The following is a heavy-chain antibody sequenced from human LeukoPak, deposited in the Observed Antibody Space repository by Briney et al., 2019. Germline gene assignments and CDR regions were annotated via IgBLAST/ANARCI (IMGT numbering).Heavy chain of an antibody. CDR1: GFTFSSYA. V-gene: IGHV3-23*01. Sequence: GGSLRLSCAASGFTFSSYAMSWVRQAPGKGLEWVSAISGSGGSTYYADSVKGRFTISRDNSKNTLYLQMNSLRAEDTAVYYCAKAGASSGYRYNWFDPWGQGTLVTVSS. CDR2: ISGSGGST. CDR3: AKAGASSGYRYNWFDP. J-gene: IGHJ5*02. D-gene: IGHD3-22*01.